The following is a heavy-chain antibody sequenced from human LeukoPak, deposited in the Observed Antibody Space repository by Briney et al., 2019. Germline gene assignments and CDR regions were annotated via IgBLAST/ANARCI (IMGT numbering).Heavy chain of an antibody. CDR2: SSWHCGIM. V-gene: IGHV3-9*01. Sequence: SLRLSCAASGCTFDDYTLHWVRQAPAPGQGRVSVSSWHCGIMRYADPVQHRLTISRDNDKNTLYLQMNSLRAEDTALYYCAKDIGGVSGGMDVWGQGTTVTVSS. J-gene: IGHJ6*02. CDR1: GCTFDDYT. D-gene: IGHD3-16*01. CDR3: AKDIGGVSGGMDV.